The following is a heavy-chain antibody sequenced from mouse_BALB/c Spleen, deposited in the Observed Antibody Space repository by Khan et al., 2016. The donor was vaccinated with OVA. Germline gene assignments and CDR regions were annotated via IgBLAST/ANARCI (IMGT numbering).Heavy chain of an antibody. CDR3: ARGNYYGYYFDY. D-gene: IGHD1-1*01. J-gene: IGHJ2*01. V-gene: IGHV3-2*02. CDR1: GYSITSGYA. CDR2: ISYSGGT. Sequence: EVQLQESGPGLVKPSQSQSLTCTVTGYSITSGYAWNWIRQFPGNKLEWMGYISYSGGTSYNPSLKSQISITRDTSKNQFFLQLNSVTTEDTATYYCARGNYYGYYFDYWGQGTTLTVSS.